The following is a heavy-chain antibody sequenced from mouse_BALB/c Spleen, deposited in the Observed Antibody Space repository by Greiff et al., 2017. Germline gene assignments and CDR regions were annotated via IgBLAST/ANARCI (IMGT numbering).Heavy chain of an antibody. CDR1: GYNFTSYW. D-gene: IGHD2-10*02. Sequence: QVQLQQPGAELVKPGTSVKLSCKASGYNFTSYWINWVKLRPGQGLEWIGDIYPGSGSTNYNEKFKSKATLTVDTSSSTAYMQLSSLATEDSARYSGASYGPYAMDYWGQGTSVTVSS. CDR2: IYPGSGST. CDR3: ASYGPYAMDY. J-gene: IGHJ4*01. V-gene: IGHV1-55*01.